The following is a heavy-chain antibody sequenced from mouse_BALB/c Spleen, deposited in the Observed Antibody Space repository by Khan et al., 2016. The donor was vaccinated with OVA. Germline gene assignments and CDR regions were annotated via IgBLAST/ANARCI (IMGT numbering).Heavy chain of an antibody. D-gene: IGHD2-10*01. CDR1: GFSLTGYG. Sequence: QVQLKESGPGLVAPSQSLSITCTVSGFSLTGYGVNWVRQPPGKGLEWLGMIWGDGSTHNNSDLKSRLIPSKDNSTSQASLKMNSLQTDDTARYYGARAYYGNYRDAMDYWGQGTSVTVSS. V-gene: IGHV2-6-7*01. CDR2: IWGDGST. J-gene: IGHJ4*01. CDR3: ARAYYGNYRDAMDY.